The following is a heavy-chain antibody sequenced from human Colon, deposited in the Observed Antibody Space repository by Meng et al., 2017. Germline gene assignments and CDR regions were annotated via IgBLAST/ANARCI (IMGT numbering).Heavy chain of an antibody. J-gene: IGHJ4*02. Sequence: GSLRLSCAVYGGSFSGYYWSWIRQPPGKGLEWIGEINHSGSTNYNPSLKSRVTISVDTSKNQFSLKLSSVTAADTAVYYCAQGWGVFDYWGQGTLVTVSS. D-gene: IGHD3-16*01. CDR2: INHSGST. CDR3: AQGWGVFDY. V-gene: IGHV4-34*01. CDR1: GGSFSGYY.